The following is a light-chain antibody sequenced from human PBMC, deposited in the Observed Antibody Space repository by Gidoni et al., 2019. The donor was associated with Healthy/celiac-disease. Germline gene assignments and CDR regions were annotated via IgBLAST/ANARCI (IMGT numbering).Light chain of an antibody. Sequence: EIVLTQSPGTLSLSPGESATLSCRASQSVSSSYLAWYQQKPGQAPRLLIYGASSRATGIPDRFSGSGSGTDFTLTISRLEPEDFAVYYCQQYGSSQTFXGXTKVEIK. CDR3: QQYGSSQT. CDR2: GAS. CDR1: QSVSSSY. V-gene: IGKV3-20*01. J-gene: IGKJ4*01.